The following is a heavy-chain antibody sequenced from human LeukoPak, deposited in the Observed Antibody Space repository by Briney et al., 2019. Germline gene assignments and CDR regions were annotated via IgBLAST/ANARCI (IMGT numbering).Heavy chain of an antibody. Sequence: VASVKVSCKASGGTFSSYAISWVRQAPGQGLEWMGGIIPIFGTANYAQKFQGRVTITADESTSIAYMELSSLRSEDTAVYYCARGGGRDGYNFDYWGQGTLVTVSS. V-gene: IGHV1-69*13. D-gene: IGHD5-24*01. CDR2: IIPIFGTA. CDR3: ARGGGRDGYNFDY. J-gene: IGHJ4*02. CDR1: GGTFSSYA.